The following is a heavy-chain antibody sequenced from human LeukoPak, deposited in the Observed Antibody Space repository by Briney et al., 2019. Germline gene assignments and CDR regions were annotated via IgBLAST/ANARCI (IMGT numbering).Heavy chain of an antibody. D-gene: IGHD3-22*01. V-gene: IGHV3-7*01. CDR3: ASKIRASYYYDSSGYPYYFDY. J-gene: IGHJ4*02. Sequence: GGSLRLSCAASGFTFSSYWMSWVRQAPGKGLEWVANIKQDGSEKYYVDSVKGRFTISRDNSKNTLYLQMNSLRAEDTAVYYCASKIRASYYYDSSGYPYYFDYWGQGTLVTVSS. CDR1: GFTFSSYW. CDR2: IKQDGSEK.